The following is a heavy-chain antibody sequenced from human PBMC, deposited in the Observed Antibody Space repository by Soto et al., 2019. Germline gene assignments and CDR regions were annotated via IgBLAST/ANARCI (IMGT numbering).Heavy chain of an antibody. CDR2: ISYDGNNK. V-gene: IGHV3-30*18. Sequence: QLVESGGGVVPPGASLRLSCAASGFTFSTFGMHWVRQTPGKGLERVAVISYDGNNKVYADSVKGRFTISRDKFTNPVDLVMNNLKVDDTAVYYCAKDLQAYGDSDYYCYGLDVWCQGATVSVSS. D-gene: IGHD4-17*01. CDR1: GFTFSTFG. CDR3: AKDLQAYGDSDYYCYGLDV. J-gene: IGHJ6*02.